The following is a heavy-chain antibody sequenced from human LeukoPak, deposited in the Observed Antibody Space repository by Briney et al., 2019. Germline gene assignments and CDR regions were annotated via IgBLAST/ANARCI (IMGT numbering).Heavy chain of an antibody. CDR2: IVGDSSKT. CDR3: AKQPYNYYYLDV. CDR1: GLTFHDYA. Sequence: GGSLRLSCAISGLTFHDYAMTWVRQAPGKGLEWVSTIVGDSSKTYYADSVKGRFTISSDNSNYMLFLHMNNLRAEDTAIYYCAKQPYNYYYLDVWGKGTTVTVSS. V-gene: IGHV3-23*01. J-gene: IGHJ6*03. D-gene: IGHD2-21*01.